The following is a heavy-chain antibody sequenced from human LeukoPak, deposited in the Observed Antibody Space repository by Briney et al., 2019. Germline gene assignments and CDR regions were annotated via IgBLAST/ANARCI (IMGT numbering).Heavy chain of an antibody. Sequence: SETLSLTCTVSGGSISSGSYYWSWIRQPAGKGLEWIGRIYTSGSTTYNPSLKSRVTISVDTSKNLFSLKLNSVTAADTAVYYCARDGAAAGWYDYWGQGTLVTVSS. J-gene: IGHJ4*02. D-gene: IGHD6-13*01. CDR3: ARDGAAAGWYDY. CDR2: IYTSGST. CDR1: GGSISSGSYY. V-gene: IGHV4-61*02.